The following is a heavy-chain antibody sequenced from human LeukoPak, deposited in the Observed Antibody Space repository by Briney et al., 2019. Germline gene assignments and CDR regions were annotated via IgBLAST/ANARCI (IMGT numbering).Heavy chain of an antibody. CDR2: IYYSGST. CDR3: ARGWDYYGSGRSGGSWFDP. CDR1: GGSISSGGYY. J-gene: IGHJ5*02. V-gene: IGHV4-61*08. Sequence: SETLSLTCTVSGGSISSGGYYWSWIRQPPGKGLEWIGYIYYSGSTNYNPSLKSRVTVSLDTSKNQFSLKLSSVTAADTAVYYCARGWDYYGSGRSGGSWFDPWGQGTLVTVSS. D-gene: IGHD3-10*01.